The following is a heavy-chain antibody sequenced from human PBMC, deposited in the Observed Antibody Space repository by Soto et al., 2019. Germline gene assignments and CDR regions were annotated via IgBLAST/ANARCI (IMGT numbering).Heavy chain of an antibody. CDR3: ARGRVDGYNQNGYFDL. J-gene: IGHJ2*01. V-gene: IGHV4-34*01. CDR2: INNGGSS. Sequence: QVHLQQWGAGLLKPSETLSLTCAVYGGSFSGYYWSWIRQPPGKGLEWIGGINNGGSSNYNPSLKSRGSMSVWTSNDQFSLKLTSLTAADTAVYYCARGRVDGYNQNGYFDLWGRGTLVTVSS. D-gene: IGHD5-12*01. CDR1: GGSFSGYY.